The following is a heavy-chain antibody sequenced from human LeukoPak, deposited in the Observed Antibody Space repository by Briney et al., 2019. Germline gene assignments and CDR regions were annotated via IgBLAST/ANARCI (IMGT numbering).Heavy chain of an antibody. CDR1: GGSISSSTNW. J-gene: IGHJ6*03. V-gene: IGHV4-4*02. CDR3: VANGYYCLDV. CDR2: IYRSGGT. D-gene: IGHD2-8*01. Sequence: SETLSLTCAVSGGSISSSTNWWSWVRQPPGKGLEWIGEIYRSGGTNYNPSPKSRITISVDKSQNQFSLRVNSLTAADTAVYYCVANGYYCLDVWGKGTTVTVSS.